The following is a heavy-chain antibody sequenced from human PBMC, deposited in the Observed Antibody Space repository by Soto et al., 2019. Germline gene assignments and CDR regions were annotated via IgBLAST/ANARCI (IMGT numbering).Heavy chain of an antibody. J-gene: IGHJ4*02. CDR1: GFTFSSYW. CDR3: AKSLSAIPGDS. V-gene: IGHV3-7*05. CDR2: IKQDGSEK. D-gene: IGHD2-2*01. Sequence: GGSLRLSCAASGFTFSSYWMSWVRQGPGKGPEWVANIKQDGSEKYYVDSVKGRFTIYRDNAKNSLYLQMTSLRAEDTAVYHCAKSLSAIPGDSWGQGTLVTVSS.